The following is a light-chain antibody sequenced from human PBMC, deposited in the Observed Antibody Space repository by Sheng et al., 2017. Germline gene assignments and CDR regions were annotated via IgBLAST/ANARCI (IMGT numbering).Light chain of an antibody. CDR2: DVS. V-gene: IGLV2-14*03. CDR1: SSDIGGYNY. Sequence: QSALTQPPSVSGSPGQSITISCTGTSSDIGGYNYVSWYQQHPGKAPKLMIYDVSDRPSGVSNRFSGSKSGNTASLTISGLQAEDEADYYCSSYTSTTTFVVFGGGTETDRP. J-gene: IGLJ2*01. CDR3: SSYTSTTTFVV.